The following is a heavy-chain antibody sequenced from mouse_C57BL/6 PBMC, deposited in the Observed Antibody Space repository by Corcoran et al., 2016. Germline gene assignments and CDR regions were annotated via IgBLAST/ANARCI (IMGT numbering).Heavy chain of an antibody. J-gene: IGHJ1*01. CDR1: EFTVSSNY. CDR3: ARATDSTTFIRGYFQD. CDR2: IYSRGST. V-gene: IGHV5-9-4*01. D-gene: IGHD1-1*01. Sequence: GGSLRLSCAASEFTVSSNYMSWIRQVPGRGLEWVSVIYSRGSTYYADSVKGRFTISRDNSKNTLYLQMNSLRAEDTAIYYCARATDSTTFIRGYFQDWGQGTVVTVSS.